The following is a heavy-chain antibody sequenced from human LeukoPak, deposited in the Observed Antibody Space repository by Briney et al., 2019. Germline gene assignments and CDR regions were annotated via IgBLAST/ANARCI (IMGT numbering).Heavy chain of an antibody. Sequence: GESLKISCKGSGYSFTNYWIGWVRQMPGKGLEWMGIIYPGDSDTRYSPSFQGQVTISADKSISTAYLQWSSLKASDTAMYYCARSARGSSSYYYGMDVWGQRTTVTVSS. D-gene: IGHD6-6*01. CDR2: IYPGDSDT. V-gene: IGHV5-51*01. CDR1: GYSFTNYW. J-gene: IGHJ6*02. CDR3: ARSARGSSSYYYGMDV.